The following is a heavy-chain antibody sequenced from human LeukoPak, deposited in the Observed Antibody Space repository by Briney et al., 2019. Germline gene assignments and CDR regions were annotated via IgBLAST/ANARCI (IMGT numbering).Heavy chain of an antibody. V-gene: IGHV4-61*01. CDR3: ARDWSTGD. CDR2: MYYSGST. CDR1: GGSVSSGSYY. Sequence: SETLSLTCTVSGGSVSSGSYYWSWIRQPPGKGLEWIGYMYYSGSTKYNPSLKSRVTILEDTSKNQFSLKLSSVTAADTAVYYCARDWSTGDWGQGTLVTVSS. J-gene: IGHJ4*02. D-gene: IGHD7-27*01.